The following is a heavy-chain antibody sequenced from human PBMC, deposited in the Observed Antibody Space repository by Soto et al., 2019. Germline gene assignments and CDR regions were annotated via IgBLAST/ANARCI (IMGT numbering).Heavy chain of an antibody. CDR3: ARAGYYYGSSSYLS. Sequence: QVQMVQSGAEVKKPGSSVKVSCKASGGTFSRYAISWLRQAPGQGLEWMGGIIPIFGTANYAQKFQGRVTITAAEATSTAYMELSSLRSEDTAVYYCARAGYYYGSSSYLSWCQGTLVTVSS. V-gene: IGHV1-69*01. CDR2: IIPIFGTA. J-gene: IGHJ5*02. CDR1: GGTFSRYA. D-gene: IGHD3-10*01.